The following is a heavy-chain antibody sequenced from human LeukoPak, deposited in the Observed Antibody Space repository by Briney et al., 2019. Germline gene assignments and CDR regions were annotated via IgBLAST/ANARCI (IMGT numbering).Heavy chain of an antibody. D-gene: IGHD7-27*01. CDR2: INPNSGGT. J-gene: IGHJ3*02. CDR3: ATKLGTDAFDI. V-gene: IGHV1-2*04. Sequence: WASVKVSCKASGYTFTGYYMHWVRQAPGQGLEWMGWINPNSGGTNYAQKFQGWVTMTRDTSISTAYMELSRLRSDDTAVYYCATKLGTDAFDIWGQGTMVTVSS. CDR1: GYTFTGYY.